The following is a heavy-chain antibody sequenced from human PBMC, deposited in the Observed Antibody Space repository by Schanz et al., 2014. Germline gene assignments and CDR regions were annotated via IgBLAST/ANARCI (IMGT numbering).Heavy chain of an antibody. D-gene: IGHD6-19*01. CDR3: ARGGYSSGRYDRDIAHFDY. CDR2: IIPILGIA. V-gene: IGHV1-69*02. J-gene: IGHJ4*02. Sequence: QVQLVQSGAEVKKPGSSMKVSCKASGGTFNSYTINWVRQAPGQGLEWMGRIIPILGIANYAQKFQGRVTITADRSTSTAYMELRSLRSDDTAVYYCARGGYSSGRYDRDIAHFDYWGQGTLVTVSS. CDR1: GGTFNSYT.